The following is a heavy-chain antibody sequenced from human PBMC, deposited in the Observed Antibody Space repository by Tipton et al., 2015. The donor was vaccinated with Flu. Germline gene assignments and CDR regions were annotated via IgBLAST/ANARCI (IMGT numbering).Heavy chain of an antibody. Sequence: TLSLTCTVSGGSISSYYWSWIRQPPGKGLEWIGYIYYSGSTNYNPSLKSRVTMPVDTSKNQFSLKLSSVTAADTAVYYCAEGYCSGGSCYLSYWGQGTLVTVSS. CDR2: IYYSGST. V-gene: IGHV4-59*07. J-gene: IGHJ4*02. D-gene: IGHD2-15*01. CDR3: AEGYCSGGSCYLSY. CDR1: GGSISSYY.